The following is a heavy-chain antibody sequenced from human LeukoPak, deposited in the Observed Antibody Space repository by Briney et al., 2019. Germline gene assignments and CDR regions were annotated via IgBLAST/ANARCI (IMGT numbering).Heavy chain of an antibody. D-gene: IGHD3-22*01. CDR1: GYTFTSYY. Sequence: ASVKVSCKASGYTFTSYYMHWVRQAPGQGLEWMGIINPSGGSTSYAQKFQGRVTMTRDTSTSTVYMELSSLRSEDTAVYYCAALNYYDSSGYHTPGDYWGQGTLVTVSS. CDR3: AALNYYDSSGYHTPGDY. J-gene: IGHJ4*02. CDR2: INPSGGST. V-gene: IGHV1-46*01.